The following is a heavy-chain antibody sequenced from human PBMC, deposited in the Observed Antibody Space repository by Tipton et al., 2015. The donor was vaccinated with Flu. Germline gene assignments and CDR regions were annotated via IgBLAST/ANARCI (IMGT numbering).Heavy chain of an antibody. CDR3: ARGQRITLSGVVKFYGMDV. J-gene: IGHJ6*02. Sequence: TLSLTCTVSGASISSYYWSWIRQPPGKGLEWIGYMYYSGRTNYNPSLKSRVTISVDTSKNQFSLKVRSVTAADTAIYYCARGQRITLSGVVKFYGMDVWGQGTTVTVSS. CDR2: MYYSGRT. V-gene: IGHV4-59*01. CDR1: GASISSYY. D-gene: IGHD3-3*01.